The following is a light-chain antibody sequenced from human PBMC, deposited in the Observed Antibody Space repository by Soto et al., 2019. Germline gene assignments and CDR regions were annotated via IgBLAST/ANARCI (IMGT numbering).Light chain of an antibody. CDR1: NIGEQS. CDR2: DDS. V-gene: IGLV3-21*02. Sequence: SYELTQPPSVSVAPGQTARIACGGNNIGEQSVHWYQLKPGQAPVVVVYDDSDRPSGIPERFSGSNSGNTATLTINRVEAGDEADYYCQLWDGRSDHFVFGTGTKLTVL. J-gene: IGLJ1*01. CDR3: QLWDGRSDHFV.